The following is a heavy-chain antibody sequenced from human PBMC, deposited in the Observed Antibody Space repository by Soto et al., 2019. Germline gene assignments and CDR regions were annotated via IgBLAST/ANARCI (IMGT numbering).Heavy chain of an antibody. CDR2: ISTYTGNT. Sequence: ASVKVSCKASGYTFTNYDINWVRQAPGQGLEKMGWISTYTGNTNYAQKLQGRFTMTTDTSTSTAYMELRSLRSDDTVVYYCARGYYYGSGRPSPGGMDVWG. D-gene: IGHD3-10*01. CDR3: ARGYYYGSGRPSPGGMDV. V-gene: IGHV1-18*01. J-gene: IGHJ6*02. CDR1: GYTFTNYD.